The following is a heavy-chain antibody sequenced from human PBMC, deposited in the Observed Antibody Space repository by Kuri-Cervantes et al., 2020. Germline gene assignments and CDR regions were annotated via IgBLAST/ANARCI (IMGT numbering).Heavy chain of an antibody. J-gene: IGHJ4*02. CDR3: ARERGQTSYFDY. V-gene: IGHV1-46*01. CDR2: INLSGGNT. D-gene: IGHD3-16*01. CDR1: GYTFTSYG. Sequence: ASVKVSCKASGYTFTSYGISWVRQAPGQGLEWVGTINLSGGNTYYAHKYEGRVTMTRDTSTGTVYMELSSLRSEDTAVYYCARERGQTSYFDYWGQGTLVTVSS.